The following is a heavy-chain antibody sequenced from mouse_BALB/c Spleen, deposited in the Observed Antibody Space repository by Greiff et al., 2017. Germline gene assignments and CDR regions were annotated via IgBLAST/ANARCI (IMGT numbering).Heavy chain of an antibody. CDR2: ISYSGST. CDR3: ARYLYYYGSSYGAMDY. V-gene: IGHV3-2*02. CDR1: GYSITSDYA. D-gene: IGHD1-1*01. Sequence: ESGPGLVKPSQSLSLTCTVTGYSITSDYAWNWIRQFPGNKLEWMGYISYSGSTSYNPSLKSRISITRDTSKNQFFLQLNSVTTEDTATYYCARYLYYYGSSYGAMDYWGQGTSVTVSS. J-gene: IGHJ4*01.